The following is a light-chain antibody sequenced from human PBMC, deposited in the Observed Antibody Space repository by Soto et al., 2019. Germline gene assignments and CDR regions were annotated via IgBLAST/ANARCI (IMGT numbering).Light chain of an antibody. CDR3: QQRSSWPPIT. CDR1: QSVSSY. V-gene: IGKV3-11*01. Sequence: EIVLTQSPATLSLPPGERATLSCRASQSVSSYLAWYQQKPGQAPRLLVYDASNRATDVPPRFSGSGSGTDFTLTISSLEPEDFAVYYCQQRSSWPPITFGQGTRLEIK. J-gene: IGKJ5*01. CDR2: DAS.